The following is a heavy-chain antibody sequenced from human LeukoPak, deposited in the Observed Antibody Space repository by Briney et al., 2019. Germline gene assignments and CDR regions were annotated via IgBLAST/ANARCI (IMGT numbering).Heavy chain of an antibody. J-gene: IGHJ4*02. CDR1: GYTFTGYY. CDR3: ARDRSGSYPVDY. D-gene: IGHD1-26*01. Sequence: ASVKVSCKASGYTFTGYYMHWVRQAPGQGLEWMGWINPNSGGTNYAQKFQGRVTMTRDTSISTAYMELSRLRSDDTAVYYCARDRSGSYPVDYWGQGTLVTVSS. V-gene: IGHV1-2*02. CDR2: INPNSGGT.